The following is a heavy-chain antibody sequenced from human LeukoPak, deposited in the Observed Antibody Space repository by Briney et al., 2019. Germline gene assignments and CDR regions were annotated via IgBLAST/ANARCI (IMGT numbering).Heavy chain of an antibody. CDR1: GYTFTSYD. V-gene: IGHV1-18*01. CDR2: ISAYNGNT. Sequence: ASVKVSCKASGYTFTSYDISWVRQAPGQGLEWMGWISAYNGNTNYAQKLQGSVTMTTDTSTSTAYMELRSLRSDDTAVYYCARDENCGGDCYPPNYFDYWGQGTLVTVSS. D-gene: IGHD2-21*02. J-gene: IGHJ4*02. CDR3: ARDENCGGDCYPPNYFDY.